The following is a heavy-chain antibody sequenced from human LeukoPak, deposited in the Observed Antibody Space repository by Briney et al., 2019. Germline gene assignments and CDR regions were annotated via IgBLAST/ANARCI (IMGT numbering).Heavy chain of an antibody. J-gene: IGHJ4*02. CDR3: ARAPVRGAVAGVDS. Sequence: PGGSLRLSGAASGFTFNNYAMHWVRQAPGKGLEWVAVVTYDGNNKYYADSVKGRFTVSRDNSRNTVNLQMNSLRGEDTAVYYCARAPVRGAVAGVDSWGRGTLVTVSS. V-gene: IGHV3-30-3*01. D-gene: IGHD6-19*01. CDR1: GFTFNNYA. CDR2: VTYDGNNK.